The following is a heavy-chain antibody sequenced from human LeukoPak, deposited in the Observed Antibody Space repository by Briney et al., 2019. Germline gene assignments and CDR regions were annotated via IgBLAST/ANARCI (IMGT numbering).Heavy chain of an antibody. D-gene: IGHD3-22*01. V-gene: IGHV1-18*01. CDR2: ISAYNGNT. J-gene: IGHJ4*02. CDR1: GYTFTSYG. Sequence: ASVKVSCKASGYTFTSYGISWVRQAPGRGLEWMGWISAYNGNTNYAQKLQGRVTMTTDTSTSTAYMELRSLRSDDTAMYYCARDWPHYYDSTPFDYWGQGTLVTVSS. CDR3: ARDWPHYYDSTPFDY.